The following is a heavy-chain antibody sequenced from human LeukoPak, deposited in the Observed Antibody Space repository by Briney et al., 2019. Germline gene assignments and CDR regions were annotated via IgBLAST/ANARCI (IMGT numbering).Heavy chain of an antibody. CDR1: GGTFSSYA. CDR3: ARGRNYGFGDYYYYMDV. Sequence: SVKVSCKAFGGTFSSYAISWVRQAPGQGLEWMGGIIPIFGTANYAQKFQGRVTITTDESTSTAYMELSSLRSEDTAVYYCARGRNYGFGDYYYYMDVWGKGTTVTVSS. CDR2: IIPIFGTA. D-gene: IGHD4-11*01. V-gene: IGHV1-69*05. J-gene: IGHJ6*03.